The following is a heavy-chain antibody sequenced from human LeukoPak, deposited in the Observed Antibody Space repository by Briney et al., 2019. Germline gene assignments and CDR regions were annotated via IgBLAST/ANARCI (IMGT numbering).Heavy chain of an antibody. CDR1: GGSINTYY. V-gene: IGHV4-4*07. J-gene: IGHJ4*02. D-gene: IGHD4/OR15-4a*01. CDR3: ARDRNGDGATYFSY. Sequence: SETLSLTCTVSGGSINTYYWSWVRQPAGKRLEWIGRIYSGGSTHYNPSLNSRVTMSVDSSKNQFSLKLSSVTAADTAVYYCARDRNGDGATYFSYWGQGTLVTVSS. CDR2: IYSGGST.